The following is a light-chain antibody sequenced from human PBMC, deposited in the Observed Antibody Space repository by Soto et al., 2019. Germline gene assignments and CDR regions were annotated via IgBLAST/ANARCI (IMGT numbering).Light chain of an antibody. CDR3: QQYDNLPLKRTWT. CDR1: RSISSY. J-gene: IGKJ1*01. V-gene: IGKV1-39*01. CDR2: AAS. Sequence: DIQMTQSPSSLSASVGDRVTITCRASRSISSYLNWYQQKPGKAPKLLIYAASSLQSGVPSRFSGSGSGTDFTLTISSLQPEDFATYYCQQYDNLPLKRTWTFGQGTKVDIK.